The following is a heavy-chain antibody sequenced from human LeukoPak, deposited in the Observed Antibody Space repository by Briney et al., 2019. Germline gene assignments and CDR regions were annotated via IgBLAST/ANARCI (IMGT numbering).Heavy chain of an antibody. V-gene: IGHV3-9*01. CDR3: ASYSDYGDQKDPYDY. Sequence: PGGSLRLSCAASGFTFDDYAMHWVRQAPGKGLEWVSGISWNSGSIGYADSVKGRFTISRDNAKNSLYLQMNSLRAEDTAVYYCASYSDYGDQKDPYDYWGQGTLVTVSS. CDR2: ISWNSGSI. CDR1: GFTFDDYA. J-gene: IGHJ4*02. D-gene: IGHD4-17*01.